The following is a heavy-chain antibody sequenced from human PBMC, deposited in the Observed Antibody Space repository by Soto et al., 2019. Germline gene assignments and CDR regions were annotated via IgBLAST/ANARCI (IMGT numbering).Heavy chain of an antibody. Sequence: GGSLRLSCAASGFTFGSYGMHWVRQAPGKGLEWVAGISYDGSKKYYGESVKGRFTISSDNSKNTLYLQMNSLRVEDTAVYYCTKAIENYSTGYYKPFYYFGVDVWGQGTTVTVSS. V-gene: IGHV3-30*18. CDR1: GFTFGSYG. D-gene: IGHD3-22*01. CDR2: ISYDGSKK. J-gene: IGHJ6*02. CDR3: TKAIENYSTGYYKPFYYFGVDV.